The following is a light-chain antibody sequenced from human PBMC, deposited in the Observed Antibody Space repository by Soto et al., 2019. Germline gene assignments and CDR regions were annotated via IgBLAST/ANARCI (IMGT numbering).Light chain of an antibody. CDR2: GVS. J-gene: IGLJ1*01. Sequence: QSALTQPASVSGSPGQSITISCSGTRSDLGSYNYVAWYQQFPGKTPKILIYGVSNRPSGVSSRFSGSKSGNTASLTNSGLQAEDEADYYCIAYTGSSTSYVFGSGTKVTVL. V-gene: IGLV2-14*01. CDR1: RSDLGSYNY. CDR3: IAYTGSSTSYV.